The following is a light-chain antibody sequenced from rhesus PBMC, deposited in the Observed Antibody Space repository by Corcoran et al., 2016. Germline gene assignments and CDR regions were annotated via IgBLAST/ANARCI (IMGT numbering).Light chain of an antibody. CDR2: SAS. CDR3: QQYSIRPLT. CDR1: QGISSW. V-gene: IGKV1-22*01. Sequence: DIQMTQSPSSLSASVGETVTITCRSSQGISSWLAWYQQKTGKAPNILIYSASRLQSGGPSRFSGRGSGTDFTLTISSLQSEDFATYYCQQYSIRPLTFGGGTKVELK. J-gene: IGKJ4*01.